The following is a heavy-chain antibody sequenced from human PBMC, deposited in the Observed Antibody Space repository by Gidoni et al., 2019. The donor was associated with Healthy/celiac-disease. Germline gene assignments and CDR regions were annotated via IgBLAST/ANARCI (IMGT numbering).Heavy chain of an antibody. CDR3: TTGRYYYGSGNYFDY. V-gene: IGHV3-15*07. J-gene: IGHJ4*02. CDR2: IKSNTDGGTT. D-gene: IGHD3-10*01. CDR1: GFTFSNAW. Sequence: EVQPVESGGGVVKPGGSLRLPCAAAGFTFSNAWMNWVRQAPGKGLEWVGRIKSNTDGGTTDYAAPVKGRFTISRDDSKNPLYLQMNSLNTEDTAVYYCTTGRYYYGSGNYFDYWGQGTLVTVSS.